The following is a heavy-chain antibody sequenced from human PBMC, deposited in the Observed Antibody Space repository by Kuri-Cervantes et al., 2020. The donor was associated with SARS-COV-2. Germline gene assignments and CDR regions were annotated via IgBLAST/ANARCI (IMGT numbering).Heavy chain of an antibody. CDR1: GGSIRISSYY. D-gene: IGHD6-13*01. CDR2: ITYSGTT. J-gene: IGHJ4*02. V-gene: IGHV4-39*01. Sequence: SETLSLTCTVSGGSIRISSYYWGWIRQSQGKGLDWIGSITYSGTTYYNPSLKSRVTISVDTSKNQFSLKLSSVTAADTAVYYCARHFYLYSSSWYLDYWGQGTLVTVSS. CDR3: ARHFYLYSSSWYLDY.